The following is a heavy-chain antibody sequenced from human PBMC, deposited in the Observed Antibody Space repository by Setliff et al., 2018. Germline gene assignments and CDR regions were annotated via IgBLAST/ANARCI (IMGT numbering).Heavy chain of an antibody. V-gene: IGHV1-2*04. D-gene: IGHD4-4*01. CDR2: INPNSGGT. CDR1: GYTFTGYY. Sequence: ASVKVSCKASGYTFTGYYMHWVRQAPGQGLEWMGWINPNSGGTNYAQKFQGWVTMTRDTSISTAYMELSRLRSDDMAVYFCASNALPHYDYSNYEGLYDYYYFMDVWGKGTTVTV. CDR3: ASNALPHYDYSNYEGLYDYYYFMDV. J-gene: IGHJ6*03.